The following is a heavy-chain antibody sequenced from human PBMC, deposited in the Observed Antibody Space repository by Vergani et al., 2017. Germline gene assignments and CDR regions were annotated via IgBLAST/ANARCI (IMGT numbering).Heavy chain of an antibody. CDR2: ISDGGETK. Sequence: VRLVEFGGGLVQPGGSLRLSCAASGFIFSDYYMTWIRQTPGKGLEWLAHISDGGETKMYAESLKGRFTVSRDNTKNLLILQMKTLKVDDTATYYCGRKQSPASLMDKPIDIWGQGTLVTVSS. V-gene: IGHV3-11*01. D-gene: IGHD1/OR15-1a*01. J-gene: IGHJ5*02. CDR3: GRKQSPASLMDKPIDI. CDR1: GFIFSDYY.